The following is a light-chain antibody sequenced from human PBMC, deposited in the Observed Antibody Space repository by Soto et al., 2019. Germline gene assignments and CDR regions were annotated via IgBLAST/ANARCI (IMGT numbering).Light chain of an antibody. CDR2: DVS. Sequence: QSALTQPRSVSGSPGQSVTISCTGTSSDVGGYNYVSWYQQHPGKAPKVMIYDVSERPSGVPDRFSGSKSGNTASLTISGLQAEDEADYYCCSYAGSPRYVFGTGTKLIVL. J-gene: IGLJ1*01. CDR3: CSYAGSPRYV. CDR1: SSDVGGYNY. V-gene: IGLV2-11*01.